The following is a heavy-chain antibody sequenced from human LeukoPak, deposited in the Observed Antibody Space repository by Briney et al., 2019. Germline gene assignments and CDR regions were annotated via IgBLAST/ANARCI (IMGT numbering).Heavy chain of an antibody. CDR1: DGSISSNSYY. J-gene: IGHJ5*02. Sequence: PSETLSLTCTVSDGSISSNSYYWGWIRQPPGKGLEWIGSISYSGRTYYNPSLESRVTISVDASKNQFSLELNSVTAADTAVYYWAGDKHNHPPADGSAPWGQGTLVTVSS. D-gene: IGHD3-10*01. V-gene: IGHV4-39*01. CDR2: ISYSGRT. CDR3: AGDKHNHPPADGSAP.